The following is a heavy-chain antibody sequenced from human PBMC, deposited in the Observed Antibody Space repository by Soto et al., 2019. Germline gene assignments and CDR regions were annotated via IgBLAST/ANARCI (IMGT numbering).Heavy chain of an antibody. D-gene: IGHD3-10*01. CDR2: MNPDSENT. V-gene: IGHV1-8*01. CDR1: GYTFTNYD. CDR3: PTAQFEFGSYFGLDV. Sequence: QVHLVQSGAEVKQPGASVRVSCKASGYTFTNYDITWVRQATGQGLEWMGWMNPDSENTGSPQKFQGRVTMTVNTSTNTAYMELTSLRSEYTAVYYCPTAQFEFGSYFGLDVWGQGTTVTVSS. J-gene: IGHJ6*02.